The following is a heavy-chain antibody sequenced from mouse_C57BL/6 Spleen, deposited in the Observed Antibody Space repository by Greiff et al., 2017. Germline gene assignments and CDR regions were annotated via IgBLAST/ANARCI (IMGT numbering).Heavy chain of an antibody. J-gene: IGHJ3*01. Sequence: EVNVVESGGGLVKPGGSLKLSCAASGFTFSDYGMHWVRQAPEKGLEWVAYISSGSSTIYYADTVKGRFTISRDNAKNTLFLQMTRLRSEDTAMYYCARGSTAGFAYWGQGTLVTVSA. V-gene: IGHV5-17*01. CDR2: ISSGSSTI. CDR1: GFTFSDYG. CDR3: ARGSTAGFAY.